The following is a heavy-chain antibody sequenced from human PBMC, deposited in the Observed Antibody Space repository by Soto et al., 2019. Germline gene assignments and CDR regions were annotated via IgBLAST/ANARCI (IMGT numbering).Heavy chain of an antibody. V-gene: IGHV3-30*18. CDR3: AKIKGDTAMVGDY. J-gene: IGHJ4*01. CDR2: ISYDGRKE. Sequence: QVQLVESGGGVVQPGRTLRLSCAASGFTFSSYGMHWVRQAPDKGLEWVAVISYDGRKEYYADSVKGRFTISRENSKNTLYLQMNSLRTEDTAAYYCAKIKGDTAMVGDYWGRGTLVIVSS. D-gene: IGHD5-18*01. CDR1: GFTFSSYG.